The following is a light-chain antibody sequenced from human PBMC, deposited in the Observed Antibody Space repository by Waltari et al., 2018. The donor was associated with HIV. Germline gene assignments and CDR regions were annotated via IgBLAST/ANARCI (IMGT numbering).Light chain of an antibody. CDR2: SDA. CDR1: NLGNKY. J-gene: IGLJ1*01. CDR3: QAWDTTTAV. Sequence: YDLTQPPSVSVSPGQTATITCSGDNLGNKYVSWYRQRPGQSPVLVIYSDATRPSGIPERFSGSNSGSTATLTISGTQAMDEGDYYCQAWDTTTAVFGTGTRVTVL. V-gene: IGLV3-1*01.